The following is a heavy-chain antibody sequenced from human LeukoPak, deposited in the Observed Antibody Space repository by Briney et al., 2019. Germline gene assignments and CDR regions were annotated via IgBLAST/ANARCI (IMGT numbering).Heavy chain of an antibody. CDR2: TYYRSKWYN. V-gene: IGHV6-1*01. J-gene: IGHJ5*02. CDR1: GDSVSSNSAA. CDR3: ARGLITIFGVVTGANWFDP. D-gene: IGHD3-3*01. Sequence: SQTLSLTCAISGDSVSSNSAAWKWITQSPSRGLEWLGRTYYRSKWYNDYAVSVKSRITINPDTSKNQFSLQLNSVTPEDTAVYYCARGLITIFGVVTGANWFDPWGQGTLVTVSS.